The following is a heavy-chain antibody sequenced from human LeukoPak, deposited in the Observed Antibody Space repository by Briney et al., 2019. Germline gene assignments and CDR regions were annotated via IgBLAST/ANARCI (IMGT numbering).Heavy chain of an antibody. D-gene: IGHD6-19*01. CDR1: GGSISISPYY. Sequence: SETLSLTCTVSGGSISISPYYWGWIRQPPGKGLEWIGNIYYSGSTYYNPSLKTRVTISVDTSKNQFSLKLTSVTAADTAVYYCARHASVDGNWPRPLDYWGQGSLVTVSS. CDR3: ARHASVDGNWPRPLDY. J-gene: IGHJ4*02. CDR2: IYYSGST. V-gene: IGHV4-39*01.